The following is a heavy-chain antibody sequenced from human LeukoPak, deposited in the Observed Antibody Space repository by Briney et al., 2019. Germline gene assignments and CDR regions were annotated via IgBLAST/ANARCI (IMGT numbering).Heavy chain of an antibody. D-gene: IGHD1-26*01. CDR1: GYTFTSYG. J-gene: IGHJ4*02. V-gene: IGHV1-46*01. CDR3: ARGSGSYAPLDY. Sequence: ASVKVSCKASGYTFTSYGITWVRQAPGQGLEWMGIINPSGGSTSYAQKFQGRVTMTRDTSTSTVYMELSSLRSEDTAVYYRARGSGSYAPLDYWGQGTLVTVSS. CDR2: INPSGGST.